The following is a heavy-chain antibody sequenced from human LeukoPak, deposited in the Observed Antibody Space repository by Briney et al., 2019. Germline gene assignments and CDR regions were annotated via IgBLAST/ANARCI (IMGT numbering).Heavy chain of an antibody. Sequence: GGSLRLSCAASGFTFSSYSMNWVRQAPGKGLEWVSSISSSSSYIYYADSVKGRFTISRDNAENSLYLQMNSLGAEDTAVYYCASDDYGGFDIWGQGTMVTVSS. J-gene: IGHJ3*02. CDR2: ISSSSSYI. V-gene: IGHV3-21*01. D-gene: IGHD4-23*01. CDR3: ASDDYGGFDI. CDR1: GFTFSSYS.